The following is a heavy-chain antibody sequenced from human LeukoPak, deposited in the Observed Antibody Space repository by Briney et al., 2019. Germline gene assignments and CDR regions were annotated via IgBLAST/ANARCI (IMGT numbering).Heavy chain of an antibody. Sequence: SETLSLTCAVYGGSFSGYYWSWIRQPPGKGLEWIGEINHSGSTNYNPSLKSRVTISVDTSKNQFSLRLRSVTAADTAVYYCARDLGYCTGGTCYSFPFDPWGQGTLVTVSS. D-gene: IGHD2-15*01. CDR1: GGSFSGYY. CDR3: ARDLGYCTGGTCYSFPFDP. CDR2: INHSGST. J-gene: IGHJ5*02. V-gene: IGHV4-34*01.